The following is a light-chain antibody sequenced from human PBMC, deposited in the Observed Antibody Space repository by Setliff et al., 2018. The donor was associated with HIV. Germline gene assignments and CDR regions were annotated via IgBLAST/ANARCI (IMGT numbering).Light chain of an antibody. CDR1: SSDVGTYNF. J-gene: IGLJ1*01. CDR2: DVI. CDR3: SSYTSSTPRYV. V-gene: IGLV2-14*03. Sequence: QSALTQPASVSGATGQSITISCTGTSSDVGTYNFVSWYQQHPGKGPKLMIYDVINRPSGVSNRFSGSRSGNTASLTISGLQAADEADYYCSSYTSSTPRYVFGTGTKVTVL.